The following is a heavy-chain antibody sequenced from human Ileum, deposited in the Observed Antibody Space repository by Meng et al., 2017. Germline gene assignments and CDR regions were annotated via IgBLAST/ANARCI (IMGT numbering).Heavy chain of an antibody. D-gene: IGHD2-21*02. Sequence: GESLKISCAASGFTFSSNSMAWVRQAPGKGLEWVSVIGGDSGGIHYGDSVKGRFTISRDNSKSTLYLEVNSLRAEDTAVYYCAKYCGGACFRNFDYWGQGTLVTVSS. J-gene: IGHJ4*02. CDR1: GFTFSSNS. CDR3: AKYCGGACFRNFDY. V-gene: IGHV3-23*01. CDR2: IGGDSGGI.